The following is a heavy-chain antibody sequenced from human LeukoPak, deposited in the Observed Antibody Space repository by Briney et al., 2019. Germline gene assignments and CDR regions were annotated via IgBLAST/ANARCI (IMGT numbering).Heavy chain of an antibody. D-gene: IGHD2-2*01. CDR3: ARVESRSSTSHQSYYYYGMDV. J-gene: IGHJ6*02. CDR1: GGSISGYY. CDR2: IYYSGST. V-gene: IGHV4-59*01. Sequence: PSETLSLTCTVSGGSISGYYYNWLRQPPGKGLEWIGYIYYSGSTNYNPSLKSRVTISVDTSKNQFSLKLSSVTAADTAVYYCARVESRSSTSHQSYYYYGMDVWGQGTTVTVSS.